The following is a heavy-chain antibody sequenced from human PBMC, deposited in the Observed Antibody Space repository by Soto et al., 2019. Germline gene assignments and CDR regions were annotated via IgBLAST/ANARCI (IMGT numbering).Heavy chain of an antibody. CDR1: GNSFSTNSAA. Sequence: PSQTLSLTCAISGNSFSTNSAAWNWIRQSPSRGLEWLGRTYYRSKWYNDYAVSVKSRITINPDTSKNQFPLQLNSVAPEDTAVYYCARATLYGMDVWGQGTTVTVSS. CDR3: ARATLYGMDV. V-gene: IGHV6-1*01. J-gene: IGHJ6*02. CDR2: TYYRSKWYN.